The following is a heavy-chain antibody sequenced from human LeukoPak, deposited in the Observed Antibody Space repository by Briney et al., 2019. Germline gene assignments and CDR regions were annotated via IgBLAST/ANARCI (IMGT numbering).Heavy chain of an antibody. CDR1: GFTFSSYG. CDR3: TRRYCTSTSCYALDV. Sequence: GGTLRLSCAASGFTFSSYGMSWVRQAPGKGLEWVSSISSSSNTIYYADSVEGRFTISRDNAKNSLYLQMNSLRAEDTAVYYCTRRYCTSTSCYALDVWGKGTTVTVSS. V-gene: IGHV3-21*01. J-gene: IGHJ6*04. CDR2: ISSSSNTI. D-gene: IGHD2-2*01.